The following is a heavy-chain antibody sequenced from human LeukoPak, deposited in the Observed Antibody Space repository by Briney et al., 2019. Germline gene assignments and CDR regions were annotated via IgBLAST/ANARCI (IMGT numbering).Heavy chain of an antibody. CDR2: IYYSGST. CDR3: ARDPSGSPAGY. V-gene: IGHV4-39*02. D-gene: IGHD1-26*01. CDR1: GGSISSSSYY. Sequence: SETLSLTCTVSGGSISSSSYYWGWIRQPPGKGLEWIGSIYYSGSTYYNPSLKSRVTISVDTSKNQFSLKLSSVTAADTAVYYCARDPSGSPAGYWGQGTLVTVSS. J-gene: IGHJ4*02.